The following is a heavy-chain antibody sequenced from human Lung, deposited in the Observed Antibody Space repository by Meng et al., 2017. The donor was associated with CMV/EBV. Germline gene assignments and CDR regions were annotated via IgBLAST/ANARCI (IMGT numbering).Heavy chain of an antibody. J-gene: IGHJ5*02. CDR1: GFTFSNYA. CDR2: ISYDGNIR. V-gene: IGHV3-30-3*01. CDR3: AREHFSNSRVFDP. D-gene: IGHD4-23*01. Sequence: SXKISXAASGFTFSNYAMHWVRQPPGKGLEWVAVISYDGNIRYFGESVKGRFTISRDNSKNTLYLQMNSLRAEDTAVYYCAREHFSNSRVFDPWGQGTLVTVSS.